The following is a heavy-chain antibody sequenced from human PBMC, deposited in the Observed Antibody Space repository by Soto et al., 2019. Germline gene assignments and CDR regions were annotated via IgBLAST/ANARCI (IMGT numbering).Heavy chain of an antibody. J-gene: IGHJ4*02. Sequence: SETLSLTCTVSGGSISSYYWSWIRQPPGKGLEWIGYIYYSGSTNYNPSLKSRVTLSIDRAKNQFSLKLHSMSAADRAVYFCARGGGSDSFDYWGQGMLVTVSS. CDR3: ARGGGSDSFDY. CDR2: IYYSGST. D-gene: IGHD1-26*01. V-gene: IGHV4-59*12. CDR1: GGSISSYY.